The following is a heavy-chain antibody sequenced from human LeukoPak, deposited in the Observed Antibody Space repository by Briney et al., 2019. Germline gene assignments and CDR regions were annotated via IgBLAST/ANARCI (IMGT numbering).Heavy chain of an antibody. D-gene: IGHD2-15*01. CDR2: IYSGGST. V-gene: IGHV3-66*01. J-gene: IGHJ4*02. Sequence: XGSLRLSCAASGFTVSSNYMSWVRQAPGKGLEWVSVIYSGGSTYYSDSVKGRFTISRDNSKNTLYLQMNSLRAEDTAVYYCARARPNCSGGSCYLYYFDYWGQGTLVTVSS. CDR3: ARARPNCSGGSCYLYYFDY. CDR1: GFTVSSNY.